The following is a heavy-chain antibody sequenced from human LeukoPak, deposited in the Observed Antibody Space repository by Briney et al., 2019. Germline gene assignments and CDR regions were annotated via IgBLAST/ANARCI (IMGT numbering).Heavy chain of an antibody. V-gene: IGHV1-2*06. CDR1: GYTFTGYY. J-gene: IGHJ3*02. CDR3: ARVRRGWELTNDAFDI. Sequence: EASVKVSYKASGYTFTGYYMHWVRQAPGQGLEWMRRINPNSGGTNYAQKFQGRVTMTRDTSISTAYMELSRLRSDDTAVYYCARVRRGWELTNDAFDIWGQGTMVTVSS. CDR2: INPNSGGT. D-gene: IGHD1-26*01.